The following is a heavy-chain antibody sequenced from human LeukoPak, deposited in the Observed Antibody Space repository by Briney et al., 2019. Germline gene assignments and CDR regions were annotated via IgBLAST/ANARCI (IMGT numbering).Heavy chain of an antibody. Sequence: GGSLRLSCAASGFTFSSYSMNWVRQAPGKGLEWVSSISSSSSYIHYADSVKGRFTISRDNAKNSLYLQMNSLRAEDTAVYYCAGYIAAAGTGYDYWGQGTLVTVSS. D-gene: IGHD6-13*01. CDR2: ISSSSSYI. CDR3: AGYIAAAGTGYDY. J-gene: IGHJ4*02. CDR1: GFTFSSYS. V-gene: IGHV3-21*01.